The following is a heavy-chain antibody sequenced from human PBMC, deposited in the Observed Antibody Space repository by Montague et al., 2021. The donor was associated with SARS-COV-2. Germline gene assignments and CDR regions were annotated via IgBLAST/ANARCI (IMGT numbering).Heavy chain of an antibody. D-gene: IGHD3-22*01. CDR1: GGSISTTNW. Sequence: SEILSLTCSVSGGSISTTNWWSWVRQPPGKGLEWIGEISHSGNTNYNSSVRSRVTISLDKSKNQFSLKLSSVTAADTAVYYCARAMIVVTRDIWGRGTKVIVST. V-gene: IGHV4-4*02. CDR2: ISHSGNT. J-gene: IGHJ3*02. CDR3: ARAMIVVTRDI.